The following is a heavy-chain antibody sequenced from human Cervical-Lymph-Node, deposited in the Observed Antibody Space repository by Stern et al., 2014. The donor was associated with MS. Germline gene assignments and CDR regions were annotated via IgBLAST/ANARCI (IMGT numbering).Heavy chain of an antibody. D-gene: IGHD5-12*01. J-gene: IGHJ3*02. CDR2: IMYDGSRE. CDR3: VGSSGDRGAFDM. Sequence: VQLEESGGGVVQPGGSLRLSCVVSGLTFSQYGMHWVRQAPGKGLEWVAGIMYDGSREDYGKSVKGRFTVSRDNSKNTLYLQMNSLRVEDTALYYCVGSSGDRGAFDMWGQGTMVTVSS. V-gene: IGHV3-33*01. CDR1: GLTFSQYG.